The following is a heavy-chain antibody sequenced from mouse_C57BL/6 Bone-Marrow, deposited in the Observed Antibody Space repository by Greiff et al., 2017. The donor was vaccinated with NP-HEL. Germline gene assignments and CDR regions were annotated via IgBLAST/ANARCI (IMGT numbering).Heavy chain of an antibody. CDR1: GYTFTSYW. V-gene: IGHV1-55*01. CDR2: IYPGSGST. D-gene: IGHD2-4*01. CDR3: ARDDYDGGRFAY. J-gene: IGHJ3*01. Sequence: QVQLKQSGAELVKPGASVKMSCKASGYTFTSYWITWVKQRPGQGLEWIGDIYPGSGSTNYNEKFKSKATLTVDTSSSTAYMQLSSLTSEDSAVYYCARDDYDGGRFAYWGQGTLVTVSA.